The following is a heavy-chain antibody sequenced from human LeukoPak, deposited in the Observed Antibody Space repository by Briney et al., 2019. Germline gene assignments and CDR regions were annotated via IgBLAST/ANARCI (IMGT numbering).Heavy chain of an antibody. CDR2: IIPMLGIA. Sequence: SVKVSCKASGYTFTGYYMHWVRQAPGQGLEWMGRIIPMLGIANYAQKFQGRVTITADKSTSTAYMELSSLRSEDTAVYYCAQIYGDYRLGWGQGTLVTVSS. CDR3: AQIYGDYRLG. J-gene: IGHJ4*02. V-gene: IGHV1-69*02. CDR1: GYTFTGYY. D-gene: IGHD4-17*01.